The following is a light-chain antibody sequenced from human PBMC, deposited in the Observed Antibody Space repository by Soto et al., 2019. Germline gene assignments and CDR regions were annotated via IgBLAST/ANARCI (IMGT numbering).Light chain of an antibody. CDR2: DAS. Sequence: EIVLTQSPATLSLSPGERATLSCRASQSVSSYLAWYQQKPGQAPRLLIYDASNRATGIPARFSGGGSGTDVTLTISSLEPEDFAVYYCQHRFNWPRFTFGQGTKLEIK. J-gene: IGKJ2*01. CDR3: QHRFNWPRFT. V-gene: IGKV3-11*01. CDR1: QSVSSY.